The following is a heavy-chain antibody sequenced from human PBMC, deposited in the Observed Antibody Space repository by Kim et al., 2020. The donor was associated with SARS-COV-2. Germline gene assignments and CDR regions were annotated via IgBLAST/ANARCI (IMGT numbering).Heavy chain of an antibody. CDR2: IDPSDSYT. J-gene: IGHJ4*02. CDR1: GYSFTSYW. D-gene: IGHD3-9*01. V-gene: IGHV5-10-1*01. Sequence: GESLKISCKGSGYSFTSYWISWVRQMPGKGLEWMGRIDPSDSYTNYSPSFQGHVTISADKSISTAYLQWSSLKASDTAMYYCASDPRDILTGYFLFDYWGQGTLVTVSS. CDR3: ASDPRDILTGYFLFDY.